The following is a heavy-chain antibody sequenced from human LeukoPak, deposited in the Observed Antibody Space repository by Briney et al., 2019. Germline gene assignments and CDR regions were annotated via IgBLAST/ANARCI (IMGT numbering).Heavy chain of an antibody. J-gene: IGHJ4*02. Sequence: GGSLRLSCAASGFTFSSYWMHWVRQAPGKGLVWVSRINSDGSSTSYADSVKGRFTISRDNSKNTLYLQMNSLRAEDTAVYYCAKDHAPITMIVVVIPEMDYWGQGTLVTVSS. CDR3: AKDHAPITMIVVVIPEMDY. CDR1: GFTFSSYW. D-gene: IGHD3-22*01. V-gene: IGHV3-74*01. CDR2: INSDGSST.